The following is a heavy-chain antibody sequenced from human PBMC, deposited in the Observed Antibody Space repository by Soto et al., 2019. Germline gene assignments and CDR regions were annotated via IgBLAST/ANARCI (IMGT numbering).Heavy chain of an antibody. J-gene: IGHJ4*02. CDR1: GFRFSASW. CDR3: ARDSARTFDY. CDR2: IDNDGST. Sequence: EVQLVESGGGLVQPGGSLRLSCAGSGFRFSASWIHWVRQVPGKGLFWVSRIDNDGSTTYAEAVKGRFTISRDNAKNTVYLQMNSLRAEDTAVYYCARDSARTFDYWGQGTLVSVSS. V-gene: IGHV3-74*01. D-gene: IGHD3-10*01.